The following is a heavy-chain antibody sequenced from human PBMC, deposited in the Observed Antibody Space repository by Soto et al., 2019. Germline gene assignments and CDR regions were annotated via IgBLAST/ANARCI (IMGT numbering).Heavy chain of an antibody. CDR2: ISYSGST. Sequence: SETLSLTCTVSGGSISSGNYYWSWIRQPPGKGLEWIGFISYSGSTYYNASLKSRVTISVDTSKNQFPLNLSFVTAADTAVYYCATMGTPATGLYYFDYWGQGTLVTVSS. J-gene: IGHJ4*02. CDR1: GGSISSGNYY. V-gene: IGHV4-30-4*01. D-gene: IGHD1-7*01. CDR3: ATMGTPATGLYYFDY.